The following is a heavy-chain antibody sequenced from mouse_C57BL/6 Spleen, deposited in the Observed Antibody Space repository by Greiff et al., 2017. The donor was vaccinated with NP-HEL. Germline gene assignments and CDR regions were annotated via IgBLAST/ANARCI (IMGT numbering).Heavy chain of an antibody. CDR3: ARHSYDYGDY. CDR1: GFTFSSYG. CDR2: ISSGGSYT. Sequence: EVHLVESGGDLVKPGGSLKLSCAASGFTFSSYGMSWVRQTPDKRLEWVATISSGGSYTYYPDSVKGRFTISRDNAKNTLYLQMSSLKSEDTAMYYCARHSYDYGDYWGQGTTLTVSS. V-gene: IGHV5-6*01. D-gene: IGHD2-4*01. J-gene: IGHJ2*01.